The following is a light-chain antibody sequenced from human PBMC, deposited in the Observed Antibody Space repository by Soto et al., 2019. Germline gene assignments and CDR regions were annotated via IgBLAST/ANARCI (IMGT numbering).Light chain of an antibody. Sequence: IVLTQSPVTLSLSPGERATLSCRASQSVRCYLAWYQQKPGQAPRLLIYDAFKRATGIPARFSGSGSGTDFTLTISSLEPEDFAVYYCQQRSNWPSTFGGGTKVEIK. V-gene: IGKV3-11*01. CDR1: QSVRCY. J-gene: IGKJ4*01. CDR3: QQRSNWPST. CDR2: DAF.